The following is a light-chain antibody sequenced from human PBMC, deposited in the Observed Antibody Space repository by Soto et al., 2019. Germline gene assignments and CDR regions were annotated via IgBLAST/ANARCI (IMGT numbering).Light chain of an antibody. Sequence: QSALTQPRSVSGSPGQSVTISCTGTSSDVGAYSYVSWYQQHPGKAPKLIIYDVSKRPSGVPDRFSGSKSGNTASLTISGLQAEDEADYYCCSYAGSYTFVFGTGTKLTVL. CDR2: DVS. V-gene: IGLV2-11*01. J-gene: IGLJ1*01. CDR3: CSYAGSYTFV. CDR1: SSDVGAYSY.